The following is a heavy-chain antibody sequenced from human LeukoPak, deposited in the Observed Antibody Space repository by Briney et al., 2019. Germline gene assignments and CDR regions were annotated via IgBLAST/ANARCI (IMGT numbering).Heavy chain of an antibody. J-gene: IGHJ4*02. CDR3: VRDFNWAFDS. D-gene: IGHD7-27*01. CDR1: GFTFSGFS. Sequence: GGSLRLSCAASGFTFSGFSLNWVRQAPGKGLEWISNIRPSGSHMYYAASVKGRFTISRDSATNSLYLQMNNLKVDDSAVYFCVRDFNWAFDSWGQGTLVTVSS. V-gene: IGHV3-48*01. CDR2: IRPSGSHM.